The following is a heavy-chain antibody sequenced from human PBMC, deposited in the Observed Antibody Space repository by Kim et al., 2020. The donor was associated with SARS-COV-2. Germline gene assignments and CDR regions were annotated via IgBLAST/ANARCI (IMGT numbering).Heavy chain of an antibody. D-gene: IGHD2-21*01. CDR3: AKVASAGAC. CDR2: INNDGSGT. V-gene: IGHV3-74*01. Sequence: GGSLRLSCTASGFTFSNYWMHWVRQAPGKGLVWVSRINNDGSGTDYVDSVKGRFTTSRDNAKNTLYLQMDSLRTEDTGVYYCAKVASAGACGGQGTLV. CDR1: GFTFSNYW. J-gene: IGHJ1*01.